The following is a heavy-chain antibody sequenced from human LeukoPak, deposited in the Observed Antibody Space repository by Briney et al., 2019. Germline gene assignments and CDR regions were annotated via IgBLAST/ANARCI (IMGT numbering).Heavy chain of an antibody. V-gene: IGHV4-38-2*02. CDR2: IYYSGST. CDR1: GYSISSGYY. J-gene: IGHJ5*02. D-gene: IGHD3-10*01. CDR3: ARELLWFEPEGWFDP. Sequence: SETLSLTCSVSGYSISSGYYWGWIRQPPGKGLEWIGYIYYSGSTYYNPSLKSRVTISVDTSKNQFSLKLSSVTAADTAVYYCARELLWFEPEGWFDPWGQGTLVTVSS.